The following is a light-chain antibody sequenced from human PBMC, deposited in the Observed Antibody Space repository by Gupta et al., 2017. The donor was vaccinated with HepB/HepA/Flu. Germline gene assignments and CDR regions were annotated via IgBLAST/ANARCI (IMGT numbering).Light chain of an antibody. CDR3: VLALPTRRT. V-gene: IGKV2-28*01. Sequence: DIVMTQSPLSLPVTPGEPASISCRSSQSLLHSNGYNYLDWYLQKPGQSPQVLTYLGSNRSSGVLDRFSASGTCTHLRLGMSSVKAKDVVVNWRVLALPTRRTFGQGTRLEIK. CDR2: LGS. CDR1: QSLLHSNGYNY. J-gene: IGKJ5*01.